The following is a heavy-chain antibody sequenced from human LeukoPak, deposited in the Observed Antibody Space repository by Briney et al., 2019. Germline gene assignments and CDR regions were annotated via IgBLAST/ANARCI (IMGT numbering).Heavy chain of an antibody. CDR3: ASLAPAGAVGY. D-gene: IGHD6-13*01. CDR1: GGSINSGDNY. V-gene: IGHV4-30-4*01. CDR2: IYYRGTT. J-gene: IGHJ4*02. Sequence: SETLSLTCTVSGGSINSGDNYWSWIRQPPGKGLEWIGFIYYRGTTYYNPSLKSRVSISIDTSRNQFSLKLNSVTAADTAVYYCASLAPAGAVGYWGQGTLVTVSS.